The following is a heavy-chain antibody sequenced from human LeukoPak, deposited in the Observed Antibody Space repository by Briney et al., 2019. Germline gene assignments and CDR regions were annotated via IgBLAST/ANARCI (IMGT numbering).Heavy chain of an antibody. V-gene: IGHV3-30-3*01. J-gene: IGHJ4*02. D-gene: IGHD3-22*01. CDR2: ISYDGSNK. CDR3: ARAGYYYDSSGYYFDY. Sequence: GGSLRLSCAASGFTFSSYAMHWVRQAPGKGLEWVAVISYDGSNKYYADSVKGRFTISRDNSKNTLYLQMNSLRAEDTAVYYCARAGYYYDSSGYYFDYWGQGTLVTVSS. CDR1: GFTFSSYA.